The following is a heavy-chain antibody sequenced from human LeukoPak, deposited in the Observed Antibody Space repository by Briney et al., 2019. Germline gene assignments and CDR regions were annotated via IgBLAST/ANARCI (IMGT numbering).Heavy chain of an antibody. Sequence: SETLSLTCTVSGDSISSYYWNWIRQPPGKGLEWIGYIYYSGSTKYNASLKSRVTISLDTSNNQFSLKLRSMTAADTAVYYCAKGLRYSDYWGQGTLVTISS. CDR2: IYYSGST. CDR1: GDSISSYY. J-gene: IGHJ4*02. D-gene: IGHD4-17*01. V-gene: IGHV4-59*01. CDR3: AKGLRYSDY.